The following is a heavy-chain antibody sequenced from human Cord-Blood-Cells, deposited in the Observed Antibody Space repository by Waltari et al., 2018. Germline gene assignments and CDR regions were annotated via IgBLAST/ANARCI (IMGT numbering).Heavy chain of an antibody. Sequence: QVPLVQSGAEVKKPGSSVKVSCKASGGTFSSYAISWVRQAPGQGLEWMRGICPIFGTANYAQKFQGMVTITADESTSTAYMELSSLRSEDTAVYYCAREGYRVRASLFDYGGQGSLVTVS. V-gene: IGHV1-69*01. J-gene: IGHJ4*02. CDR1: GGTFSSYA. CDR2: ICPIFGTA. CDR3: AREGYRVRASLFDY. D-gene: IGHD1-26*01.